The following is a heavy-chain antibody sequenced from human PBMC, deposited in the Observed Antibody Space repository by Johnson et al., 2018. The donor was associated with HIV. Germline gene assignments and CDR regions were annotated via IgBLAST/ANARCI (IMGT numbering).Heavy chain of an antibody. J-gene: IGHJ3*02. CDR1: GFTFSRYW. D-gene: IGHD1-26*01. V-gene: IGHV3-74*01. CDR3: AKDGGSYGGAFDI. Sequence: VQLVESGGGLVQPGGSLRLSCAASGFTFSRYWMDWVRQAPGKGLVWVSRIKSDGSSTAYADSVKDRFTISRDNAKNTLYLQMNSLRAEDTAVYYCAKDGGSYGGAFDIWGQGTMVTVSS. CDR2: IKSDGSST.